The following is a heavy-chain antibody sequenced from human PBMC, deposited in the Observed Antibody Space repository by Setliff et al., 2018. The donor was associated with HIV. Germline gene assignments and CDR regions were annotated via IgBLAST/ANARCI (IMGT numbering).Heavy chain of an antibody. J-gene: IGHJ4*02. CDR1: GYTFNNYA. CDR3: ARDLKRPNSNFWGGYPIPFDS. Sequence: SVKVSCKASGYTFNNYAMNWVRQAPGQGLELMGWINTNTGNPTYAQGFTGRFVFSLDTSVSTAYLQISSLKAEDTAVYICARDLKRPNSNFWGGYPIPFDSWGQGTLVTVSS. D-gene: IGHD3-3*01. V-gene: IGHV7-4-1*02. CDR2: INTNTGNP.